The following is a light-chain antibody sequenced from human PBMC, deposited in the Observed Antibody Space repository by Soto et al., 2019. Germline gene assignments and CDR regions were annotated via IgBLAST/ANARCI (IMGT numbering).Light chain of an antibody. CDR1: QSVSSIY. CDR2: GAS. Sequence: EIVLTQSPGTLSLSPGEGATLSCRASQSVSSIYLAWYQQKPGQAPRLLIYGASSRATGIPDRLSGSGSGTDFTLTISRLEPEDFAVYYCQQYGSSPPYTFGQGTKLEIK. CDR3: QQYGSSPPYT. J-gene: IGKJ2*01. V-gene: IGKV3-20*01.